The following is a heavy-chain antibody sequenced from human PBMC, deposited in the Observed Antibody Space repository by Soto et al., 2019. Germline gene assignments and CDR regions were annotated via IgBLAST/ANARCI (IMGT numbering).Heavy chain of an antibody. Sequence: LSLTCAVSGGSVSSTNWWSWVRQAPGKGLEWVAVIWYDGSHKYYTDSVKGRFTISRDNSDNTLYLQMNSLRDEDTAVYYCLRGSGYSYGYFDYWGQGTPVTVSS. D-gene: IGHD5-18*01. CDR1: GGSVSSTNW. CDR2: IWYDGSHK. CDR3: LRGSGYSYGYFDY. V-gene: IGHV3-33*01. J-gene: IGHJ4*02.